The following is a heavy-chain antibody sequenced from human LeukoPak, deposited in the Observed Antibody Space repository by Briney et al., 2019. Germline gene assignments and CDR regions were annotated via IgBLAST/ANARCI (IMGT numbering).Heavy chain of an antibody. J-gene: IGHJ4*02. CDR2: ITNDGSST. V-gene: IGHV3-74*01. CDR1: GLTFSSHW. D-gene: IGHD3-3*01. CDR3: ARGAMDYDFWSGYSDY. Sequence: GGSLRLSCAASGLTFSSHWMHWVRQAPGKGLVWVSRITNDGSSTTYADSVKGRFTISRDNAKNMLYLQVNSLRAEDTAVYYCARGAMDYDFWSGYSDYWGQGTLVTVSS.